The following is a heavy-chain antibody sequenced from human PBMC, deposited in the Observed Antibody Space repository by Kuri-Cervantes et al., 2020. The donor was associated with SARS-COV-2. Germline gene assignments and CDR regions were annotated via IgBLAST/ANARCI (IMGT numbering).Heavy chain of an antibody. J-gene: IGHJ4*02. CDR1: GFTFSSYS. CDR3: ARDSRYSSSWCLNDY. CDR2: ISSSSSYI. V-gene: IGHV3-21*01. D-gene: IGHD6-13*01. Sequence: GESLKISCAASGFTFSSYSMNWVRQAPGKGLEWVPSISSSSSYIYYADSVKVRFTISRDNAKNSLYLQMNSLRAEDTAVYYCARDSRYSSSWCLNDYWGQGTLVTVSS.